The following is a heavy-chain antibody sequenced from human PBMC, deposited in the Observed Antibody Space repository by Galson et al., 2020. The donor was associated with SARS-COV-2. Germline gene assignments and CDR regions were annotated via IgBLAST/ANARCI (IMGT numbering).Heavy chain of an antibody. V-gene: IGHV4-31*11. D-gene: IGHD4-4*01. J-gene: IGHJ6*03. Sequence: SETLSLTCAVSGDSISSRGYYWTWIRQPPGKGLEWIGYIYHSGSTYYNPSLKSRVTISMDTSQNQFSLKLTSVTAAETAVYYCARDGKFTVTNAFPQHTDVWGNGTTGSVSS. CDR1: GDSISSRGYY. CDR2: IYHSGST. CDR3: ARDGKFTVTNAFPQHTDV.